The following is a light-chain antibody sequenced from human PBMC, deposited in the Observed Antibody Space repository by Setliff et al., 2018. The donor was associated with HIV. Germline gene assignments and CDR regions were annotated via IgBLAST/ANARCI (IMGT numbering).Light chain of an antibody. V-gene: IGLV1-40*01. J-gene: IGLJ2*01. Sequence: ALTQAPSVSGAPGQRVTISCTGSSSNIGAGYDVHWYQQLPGTAPKLLIYGDTSRPSGVPDRFSGSKSGTSASLAITGLQAEDEADYYCQSYDSSLSASVFGGGTKGTVL. CDR2: GDT. CDR1: SSNIGAGYD. CDR3: QSYDSSLSASV.